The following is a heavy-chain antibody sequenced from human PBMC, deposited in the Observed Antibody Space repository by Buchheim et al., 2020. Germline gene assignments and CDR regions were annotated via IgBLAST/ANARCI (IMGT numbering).Heavy chain of an antibody. CDR2: ISYDGSNK. J-gene: IGHJ6*02. Sequence: QVQLVESGGGMVQPGRSLRLSCAASGFTFSSYAMHWVRQAPGKGLEWVAVISYDGSNKYYADSVKGRFTISRDNSKNTLYLQMNSLRAEDTAVYYCARDTSDYYYYYGMDVWGQGTT. CDR3: ARDTSDYYYYYGMDV. CDR1: GFTFSSYA. D-gene: IGHD2-21*02. V-gene: IGHV3-30*01.